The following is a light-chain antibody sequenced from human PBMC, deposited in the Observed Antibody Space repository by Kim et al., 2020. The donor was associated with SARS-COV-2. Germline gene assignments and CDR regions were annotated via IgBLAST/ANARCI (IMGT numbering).Light chain of an antibody. CDR3: SSYTSSNTGV. CDR2: DVT. J-gene: IGLJ3*02. Sequence: GQSITISCTGTSSDVGGYNFVSWYQQHPSKAPKLLIYDVTNRPSGVSNRFSGSKSGNTASLTISGLQAEDEADYYCSSYTSSNTGVFGGGTKLTVL. V-gene: IGLV2-14*03. CDR1: SSDVGGYNF.